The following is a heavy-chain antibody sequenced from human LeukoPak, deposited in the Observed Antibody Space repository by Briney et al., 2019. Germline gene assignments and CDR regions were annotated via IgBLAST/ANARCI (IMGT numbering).Heavy chain of an antibody. CDR2: MYYSGST. J-gene: IGHJ4*02. V-gene: IGHV4-39*01. CDR3: ASHSSWYNRPFDY. D-gene: IGHD6-13*01. Sequence: SETLSLTCTVSGGSISSNNYYWGWIRQPPGKGLEWIGSMYYSGSTYYNPSLKSRVTISVDTSKNQFSLKLSSVTAADTAVYYCASHSSWYNRPFDYWGQGTPVTVSS. CDR1: GGSISSNNYY.